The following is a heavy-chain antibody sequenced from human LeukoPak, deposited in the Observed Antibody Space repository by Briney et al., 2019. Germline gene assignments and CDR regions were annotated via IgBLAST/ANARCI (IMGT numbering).Heavy chain of an antibody. CDR1: GDSISSYY. Sequence: SETLSLTCTVSGDSISSYYWNWIRQPPGKGLEWIGYIYYSGSTYYNPSLKSRVTISVDTSKNQFSLKLSSVTAADTAVYYCARWVAARARYYFDYWGQGTLVTVSS. V-gene: IGHV4-59*01. J-gene: IGHJ4*02. D-gene: IGHD6-6*01. CDR2: IYYSGST. CDR3: ARWVAARARYYFDY.